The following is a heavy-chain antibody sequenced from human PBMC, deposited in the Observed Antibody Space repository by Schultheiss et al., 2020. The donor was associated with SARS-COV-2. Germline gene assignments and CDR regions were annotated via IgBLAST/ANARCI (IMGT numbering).Heavy chain of an antibody. J-gene: IGHJ2*01. CDR2: ISAYNGNT. D-gene: IGHD5-12*01. CDR1: GYTFTSYG. Sequence: GESLKISCKASGYTFTSYGISWVRQAPGQGLEWMGWISAYNGNTNYAQKLQGRVTMTTDTSTSTAYMELRSLRSDDTAVYYCARGDGYDKDPSNWYFDLWGRGTLVTVSS. CDR3: ARGDGYDKDPSNWYFDL. V-gene: IGHV1-18*01.